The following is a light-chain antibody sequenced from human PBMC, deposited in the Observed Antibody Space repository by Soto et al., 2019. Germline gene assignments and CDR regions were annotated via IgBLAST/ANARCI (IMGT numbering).Light chain of an antibody. V-gene: IGLV2-11*01. CDR2: DVS. Sequence: QSVLTQPRSVSGSPGQSVTISCTGTSSDVGNYNYVSWYRHHPGKAPKVLIYDVSKRPSGVPDRFSGSKSGNTASLTVSGLQAEDEADSYCSSYVGTYGVLFGGGTKLTVL. J-gene: IGLJ2*01. CDR3: SSYVGTYGVL. CDR1: SSDVGNYNY.